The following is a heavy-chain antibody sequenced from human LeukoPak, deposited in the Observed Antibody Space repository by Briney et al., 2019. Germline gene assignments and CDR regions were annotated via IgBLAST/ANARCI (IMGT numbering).Heavy chain of an antibody. CDR1: GGSFSGYY. CDR3: ARDSGTTGEVKFDP. Sequence: PSETLSLTCAVYGGSFSGYYWSWIRQPAGKGLEWLGRIYTSGSTTYNPFFKSRVTMSVDTSKNQFSLNLRSVTAADTAVYYCARDSGTTGEVKFDPWGQGTLVTVSS. CDR2: IYTSGST. V-gene: IGHV4-4*07. J-gene: IGHJ5*02. D-gene: IGHD3-10*01.